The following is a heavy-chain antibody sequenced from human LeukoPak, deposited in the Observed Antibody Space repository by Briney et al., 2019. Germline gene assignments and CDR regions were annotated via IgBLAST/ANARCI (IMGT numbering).Heavy chain of an antibody. J-gene: IGHJ4*02. V-gene: IGHV3-48*02. CDR3: AREAYGDWYYFDY. CDR1: GFTFSSYS. Sequence: GGSLRLSCAASGFTFSSYSMNWVRQAPGKGLEWVSYISSSSSTIYYADSVKGRFTISRDNAKNSLHLQMNSLRDEDTAVYYCAREAYGDWYYFDYWGQGTLVTVSS. D-gene: IGHD4-17*01. CDR2: ISSSSSTI.